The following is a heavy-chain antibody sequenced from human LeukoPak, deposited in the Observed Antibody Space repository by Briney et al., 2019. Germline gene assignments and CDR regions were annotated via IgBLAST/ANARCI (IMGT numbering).Heavy chain of an antibody. J-gene: IGHJ4*02. CDR1: GGSFSGYY. CDR2: INHSGST. Sequence: SETLSLTCAVYGGSFSGYYWSWIRQPPGKGLEWIGEINHSGSTNYNPSLKSRVTISVDTSKNQFSLKLSSVTAADTAVYYCARLKYYDFWSGYPFDYWGQGTLVTVSS. CDR3: ARLKYYDFWSGYPFDY. V-gene: IGHV4-34*01. D-gene: IGHD3-3*01.